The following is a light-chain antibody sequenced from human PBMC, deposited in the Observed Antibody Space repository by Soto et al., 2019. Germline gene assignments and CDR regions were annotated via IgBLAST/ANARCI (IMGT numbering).Light chain of an antibody. V-gene: IGKV3-15*01. CDR1: QSVSSN. CDR3: QQYNNWPPYT. CDR2: GAS. J-gene: IGKJ2*01. Sequence: EIVMTQSPATLSVSPGERATLSCRASQSVSSNLACYQQKPGQAPRLLIYGASPSSTGIPARFSGSGSGTEFTLTISSLQSEDFALYYCQQYNNWPPYTFGQGTKLEIK.